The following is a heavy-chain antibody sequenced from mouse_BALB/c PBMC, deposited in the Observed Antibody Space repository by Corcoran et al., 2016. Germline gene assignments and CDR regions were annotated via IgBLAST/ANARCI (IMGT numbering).Heavy chain of an antibody. D-gene: IGHD6-1*01. CDR3: ARGLEGNYAMDY. V-gene: IGHV1-9*01. Sequence: QVQLQQSGAELMKPGASVKISCKATGYTFSSYWIEWVKQRPGHGLEWIGEILPGSGSTNYNEKFKGKATFTADTSSNTAYMQLSSLTSEDSAVYYWARGLEGNYAMDYWGQGTSVTVSS. J-gene: IGHJ4*01. CDR1: GYTFSSYW. CDR2: ILPGSGST.